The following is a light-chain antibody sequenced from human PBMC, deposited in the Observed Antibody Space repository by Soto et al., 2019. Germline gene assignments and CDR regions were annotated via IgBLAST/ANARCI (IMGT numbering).Light chain of an antibody. CDR2: EGT. CDR1: SSDSGTYNL. V-gene: IGLV2-23*01. Sequence: QSALTQPASVSGSPGQSITISCTGKSSDSGTYNLVSWYQQYPGKAPKLIIYEGTKRPPGVSDRFSGSESGNTASLTISGLQTEDEADYYCCSHAGSSSWVFGGGTKLTVL. J-gene: IGLJ3*02. CDR3: CSHAGSSSWV.